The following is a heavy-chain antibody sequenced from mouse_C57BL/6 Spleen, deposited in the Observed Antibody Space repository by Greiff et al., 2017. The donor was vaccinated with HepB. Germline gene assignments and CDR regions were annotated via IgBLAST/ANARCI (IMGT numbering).Heavy chain of an antibody. D-gene: IGHD3-2*02. CDR2: IYPGNSDT. Sequence: EVQLQQSGTVLARPGASVKMSCKTSGYTFTSYWMHWVKQRPGQGLEWIGAIYPGNSDTSYNQKFKGKAKLTAVTSASTAYMELSSLTNEDSAVYYCATAQAMYDYFDYWGQGTTLTVSS. V-gene: IGHV1-5*01. CDR3: ATAQAMYDYFDY. CDR1: GYTFTSYW. J-gene: IGHJ2*01.